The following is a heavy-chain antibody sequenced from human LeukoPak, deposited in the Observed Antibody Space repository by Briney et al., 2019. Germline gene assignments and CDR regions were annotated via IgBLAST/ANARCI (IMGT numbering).Heavy chain of an antibody. CDR2: IYYSGST. J-gene: IGHJ4*02. V-gene: IGHV4-59*08. CDR1: GGSISSYY. CDR3: ASSPVYGPRYFDY. Sequence: PSETLSLTCTVPGGSISSYYWSWIRQPPGKGLQWIGYIYYSGSTNYNPSLKSRVTISVDTSKNQFSLKLSSVTAADTAVYYCASSPVYGPRYFDYWGQGTLVTVSS. D-gene: IGHD3-10*01.